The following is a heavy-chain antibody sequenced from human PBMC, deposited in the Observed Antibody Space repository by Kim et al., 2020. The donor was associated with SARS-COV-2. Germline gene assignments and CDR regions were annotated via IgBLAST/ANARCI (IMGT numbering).Heavy chain of an antibody. D-gene: IGHD3-22*01. V-gene: IGHV3-23*01. CDR1: GFTFSSYA. J-gene: IGHJ6*02. CDR3: AKDARGEMIVVVIQYYYGMDV. Sequence: GGSLRLSCAASGFTFSSYAMSWVRQAPGKGLEWVSAISASGGSTYYADSVKGRFTISRDNSKNTLYLQMNSLRAEDTAVYYCAKDARGEMIVVVIQYYYGMDVWGQGTTVTVSS. CDR2: ISASGGST.